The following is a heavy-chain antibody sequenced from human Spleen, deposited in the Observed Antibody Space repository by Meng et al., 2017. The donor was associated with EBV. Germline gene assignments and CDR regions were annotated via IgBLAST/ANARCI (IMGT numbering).Heavy chain of an antibody. CDR3: ARGGGYGDYEGWFDP. D-gene: IGHD4-17*01. CDR2: INHSGST. CDR1: GGSFSGYF. V-gene: IGHV4-34*01. Sequence: QVQRHQGGAGRLKPPETLSLTCAVYGGSFSGYFWSWIRQPPGKGLEWIGEINHSGSTSYNPSLKSRVTISEDTSKNQFSLKLSSVTAADTAVYYCARGGGYGDYEGWFDPWGQGTLVTVSS. J-gene: IGHJ5*02.